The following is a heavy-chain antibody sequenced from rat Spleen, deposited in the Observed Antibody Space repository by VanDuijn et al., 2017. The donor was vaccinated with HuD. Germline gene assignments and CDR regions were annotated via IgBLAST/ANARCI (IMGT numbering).Heavy chain of an antibody. CDR1: GFTFSDYY. CDR2: ISSEGGRN. D-gene: IGHD1-9*01. Sequence: EVQLVESDGGLVQPGRSLKLSCAASGFTFSDYYMAWVRQAPTKGLEWVANISSEGGRNFYRDSVKGRFTISRDNAKSTLRLKMDSLRSEDTATYYCARRHYGYTDYFDYWGQGVMVTVSS. J-gene: IGHJ2*01. V-gene: IGHV5-29*01. CDR3: ARRHYGYTDYFDY.